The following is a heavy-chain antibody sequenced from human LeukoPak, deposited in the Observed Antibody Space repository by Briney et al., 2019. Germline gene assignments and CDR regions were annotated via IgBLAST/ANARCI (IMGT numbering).Heavy chain of an antibody. D-gene: IGHD2-15*01. CDR3: AASHDSAGND. CDR1: GFAFSDFW. V-gene: IGHV3-7*01. Sequence: GGSLTLSCAASGFAFSDFWMSWVRQAPGKGLEWVANIRHDGNAKSYVLSVRRRFTISRDNAKNSLYLQMNSLTVEDTAVYYCAASHDSAGNDGGQGTLVTVSS. J-gene: IGHJ4*02. CDR2: IRHDGNAK.